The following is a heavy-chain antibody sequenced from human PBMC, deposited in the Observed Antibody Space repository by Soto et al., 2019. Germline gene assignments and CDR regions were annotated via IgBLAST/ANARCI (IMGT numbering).Heavy chain of an antibody. V-gene: IGHV1-24*01. CDR3: ATVWGATNAFDI. D-gene: IGHD1-26*01. Sequence: VKVSCKVSGYTLTELSMHWVRQAPGKGLEWMGGFDPEDGETIYAQKFQGRVTMTEDTSTDTAYMELSSLRSEDTAVYYCATVWGATNAFDIWGQGTMVTVSS. J-gene: IGHJ3*02. CDR1: GYTLTELS. CDR2: FDPEDGET.